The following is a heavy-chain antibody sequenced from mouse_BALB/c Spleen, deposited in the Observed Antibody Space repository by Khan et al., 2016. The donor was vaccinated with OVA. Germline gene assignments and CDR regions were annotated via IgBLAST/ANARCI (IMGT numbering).Heavy chain of an antibody. V-gene: IGHV2-9-2*01. CDR1: GFSLTSYD. CDR3: VRDPPYYAMDY. J-gene: IGHJ4*01. CDR2: IWTGGGT. Sequence: QMQLEESGPGLVAPSQSLSITCTVSGFSLTSYDISWIRQPPGKGLEWLGVIWTGGGTNYNSAFMSRLSISKDNSKSQVFLKMNSLQTDDTAIYYCVRDPPYYAMDYWGQGTSVTVSS.